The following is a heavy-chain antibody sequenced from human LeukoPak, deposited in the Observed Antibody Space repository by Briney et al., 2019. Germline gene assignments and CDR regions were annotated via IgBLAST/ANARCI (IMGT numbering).Heavy chain of an antibody. CDR3: ARDCSGGSCYWNYFFDY. CDR1: GFTFSRDG. CDR2: ISYDGTDK. V-gene: IGHV3-30*03. Sequence: PGGSLRLSCAASGFTFSRDGMHWVRQAPGKGLEWVAVISYDGTDKHYADSVKGRFTISRDNAKKSLYLRVNSLRAEDTAVYYCARDCSGGSCYWNYFFDYWGQGTLVTVSS. D-gene: IGHD2-15*01. J-gene: IGHJ4*02.